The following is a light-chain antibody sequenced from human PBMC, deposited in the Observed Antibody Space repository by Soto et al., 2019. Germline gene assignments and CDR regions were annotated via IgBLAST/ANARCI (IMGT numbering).Light chain of an antibody. CDR2: DAS. V-gene: IGKV3-20*01. CDR3: QQYENSPIT. J-gene: IGKJ5*01. Sequence: TLPLSPGGTPTLSCRASQSVSSYLDWYKQKPGQAPRLLIYDASNRATGIPDRFSGSGSGTEFTLTISRLEPEDFAVYYCQQYENSPITFGQGTRLEIK. CDR1: QSVSSY.